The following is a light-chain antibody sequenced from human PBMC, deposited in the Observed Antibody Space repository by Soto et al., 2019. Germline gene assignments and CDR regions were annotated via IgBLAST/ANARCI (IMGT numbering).Light chain of an antibody. CDR1: ESVSNK. CDR2: GAS. J-gene: IGKJ4*01. V-gene: IGKV3-15*01. CDR3: QQHDSWPLT. Sequence: ETVMTQSPATLSVSPGERATLSCRASESVSNKLAWYQQKPGQAPRLLIHGASTRATGIPARFSGSGSGTEVTLTISSLQSEDFAVYYCQQHDSWPLTFGGGTKVEIK.